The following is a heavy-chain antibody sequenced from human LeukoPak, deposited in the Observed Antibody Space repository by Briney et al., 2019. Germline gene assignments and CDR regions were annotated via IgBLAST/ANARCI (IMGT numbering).Heavy chain of an antibody. CDR1: GYSISSGYY. J-gene: IGHJ6*03. V-gene: IGHV4-38-2*02. D-gene: IGHD6-19*01. CDR3: ARVGAVAGRVYYMDV. Sequence: SETLSLTCTVSGYSISSGYYWGWIRQPPGKGLEWIGSIYHSGSTYYNPSLKSRVTISVDTSKNQFSLKLSSVTAADTAVYYCARVGAVAGRVYYMDVWGKGTTVTVSS. CDR2: IYHSGST.